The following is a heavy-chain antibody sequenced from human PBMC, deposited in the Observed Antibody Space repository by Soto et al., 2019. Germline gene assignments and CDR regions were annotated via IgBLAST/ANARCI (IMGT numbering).Heavy chain of an antibody. D-gene: IGHD4-4*01. Sequence: EVQLVESGGGLVQPGGSLRLSCAASGSTFSSYSMNWVRQAPGKGLEWVSYISSSSSTIYYADSVKGRFTISRDNAMNSLYLQMNSLRAEDTAVYYCARDIRGDYSNPFDYWGQGTLVTVSS. V-gene: IGHV3-48*01. CDR1: GSTFSSYS. J-gene: IGHJ4*02. CDR3: ARDIRGDYSNPFDY. CDR2: ISSSSSTI.